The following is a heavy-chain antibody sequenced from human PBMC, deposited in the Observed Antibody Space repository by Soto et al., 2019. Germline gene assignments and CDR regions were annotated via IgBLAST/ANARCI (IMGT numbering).Heavy chain of an antibody. CDR2: INHSGST. V-gene: IGHV4-34*01. J-gene: IGHJ4*02. Sequence: PSETLSLTCAVYGGSFSGYYWSWIRQPPGKGLEWIGEINHSGSTNYNPSLKSRVTISVDTSKNQFSLNVMSVTAADTAVHYCARVRVYCGSSNCYLYTMDVWGQGXLVTVSS. CDR1: GGSFSGYY. D-gene: IGHD2-2*01. CDR3: ARVRVYCGSSNCYLYTMDV.